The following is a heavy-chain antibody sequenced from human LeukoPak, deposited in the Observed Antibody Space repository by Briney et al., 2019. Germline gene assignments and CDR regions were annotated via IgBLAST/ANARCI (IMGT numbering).Heavy chain of an antibody. Sequence: SETLSLTCTVPGSSISIYYWSWIRQPAGKGLEWIGRIYTSGSTNYNPSLKSRVTISVDKSKNQFSLKLSSVTAADTAVYYCARDYWDYYDSSGYFPRFDYWGQGTLVTVSS. CDR2: IYTSGST. V-gene: IGHV4-4*07. J-gene: IGHJ4*02. CDR1: GSSISIYY. CDR3: ARDYWDYYDSSGYFPRFDY. D-gene: IGHD3-22*01.